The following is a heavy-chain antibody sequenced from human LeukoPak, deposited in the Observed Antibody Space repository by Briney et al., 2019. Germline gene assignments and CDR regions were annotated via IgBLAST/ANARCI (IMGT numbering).Heavy chain of an antibody. J-gene: IGHJ4*02. CDR1: GFTFSDYY. CDR3: AKEHQLLWFGEFRYFDY. CDR2: ISNSGNTI. D-gene: IGHD3-10*01. Sequence: GGSLRLSCAASGFTFSDYYMSWIRQAPGKGLEWVSYISNSGNTIYYADSVKGRFTVSRDNSKNTLYLQMNSLRAEDTAVYYCAKEHQLLWFGEFRYFDYWGQGTLVTVSS. V-gene: IGHV3-11*01.